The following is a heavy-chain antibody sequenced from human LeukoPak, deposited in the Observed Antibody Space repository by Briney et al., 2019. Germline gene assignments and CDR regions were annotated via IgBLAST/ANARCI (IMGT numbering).Heavy chain of an antibody. J-gene: IGHJ3*02. CDR2: INPSGGST. D-gene: IGHD2/OR15-2a*01. CDR3: ARDSAKSNIPGGALGPDAFDI. Sequence: ASVKVSCKASGYTFTSYYMHWVRQAPGQGLEWMGIINPSGGSTSYAQKFRGRVTMTRDTSTSTVYMELSSLRSEDTAVYYCARDSAKSNIPGGALGPDAFDIWGQGTVVTVSS. CDR1: GYTFTSYY. V-gene: IGHV1-46*01.